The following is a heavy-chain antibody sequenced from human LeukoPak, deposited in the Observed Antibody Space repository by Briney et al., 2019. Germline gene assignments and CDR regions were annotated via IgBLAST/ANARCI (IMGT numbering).Heavy chain of an antibody. CDR1: GGSISSYY. D-gene: IGHD6-13*01. Sequence: SETLSLTCTVSGGSISSYYWSWIRQPPGKGLEWIGYIYYSGSTNYNPSLKSRVTISVDTSKNQFSLKLSSVTAADTAVYYCARQTLAAADSELDYWGQGTLVTVSS. CDR2: IYYSGST. V-gene: IGHV4-59*08. J-gene: IGHJ4*02. CDR3: ARQTLAAADSELDY.